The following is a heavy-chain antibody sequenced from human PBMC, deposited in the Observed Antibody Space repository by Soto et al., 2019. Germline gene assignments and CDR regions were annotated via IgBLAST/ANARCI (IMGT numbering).Heavy chain of an antibody. Sequence: ASVKVSCKASGYTFTDYYMFWLRQAPGQGLEWVGWINPNTGNPTYEQGFTGRFVFSVDTSVSTVYLQIFSLKADDSAVYYCARDRASGSFDYWGQGTLVTGSS. CDR1: GYTFTDYY. CDR3: ARDRASGSFDY. J-gene: IGHJ4*02. D-gene: IGHD1-26*01. V-gene: IGHV7-4-1*01. CDR2: INPNTGNP.